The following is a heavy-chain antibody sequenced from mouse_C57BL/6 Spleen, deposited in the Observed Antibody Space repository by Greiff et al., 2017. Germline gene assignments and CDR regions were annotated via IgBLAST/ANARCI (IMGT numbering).Heavy chain of an antibody. CDR1: GFTFSSYA. V-gene: IGHV5-4*01. D-gene: IGHD1-1*02. Sequence: EVKVVESGGGLVKPGGSLKLSCAASGFTFSSYAMSWVRQTPEKRLEWVATISDGGSYTYYPDNVKGRFTISRDNAKNNLYLQMSHLKSEDTAMYYCARDGVGGDFDYWGQGTTLTVSS. CDR3: ARDGVGGDFDY. CDR2: ISDGGSYT. J-gene: IGHJ2*01.